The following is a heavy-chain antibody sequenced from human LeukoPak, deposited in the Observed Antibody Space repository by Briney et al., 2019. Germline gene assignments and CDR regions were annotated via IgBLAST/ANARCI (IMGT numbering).Heavy chain of an antibody. J-gene: IGHJ4*02. CDR2: IWYDGSNK. CDR1: GFTFSSYG. D-gene: IGHD2-2*01. Sequence: GGSLRLSCAASGFTFSSYGMHWVRQAPGKGLEWVAVIWYDGSNKYYADSVKGRFTISRDNSKNTLYLQMNSLRAEDTAVYYCARGSGVVVVPAAIYFDYWGQGTLVTVSS. V-gene: IGHV3-33*01. CDR3: ARGSGVVVVPAAIYFDY.